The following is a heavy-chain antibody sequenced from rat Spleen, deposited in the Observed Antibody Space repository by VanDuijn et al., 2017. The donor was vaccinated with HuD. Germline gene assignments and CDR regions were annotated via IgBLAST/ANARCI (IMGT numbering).Heavy chain of an antibody. CDR3: ARPNYPGFNYFDY. Sequence: EVQLAESGGGLVQPGRSMKLSCTALGFTFSNYYMAWVRQAPTRGLEWVATISYDGSRTYYRDSVKGRFTISRDNAKSTLYLQMDSLRSEDTATYYCARPNYPGFNYFDYWGQGVMVTVSS. J-gene: IGHJ2*01. D-gene: IGHD1-4*01. CDR2: ISYDGSRT. CDR1: GFTFSNYY. V-gene: IGHV5-29*01.